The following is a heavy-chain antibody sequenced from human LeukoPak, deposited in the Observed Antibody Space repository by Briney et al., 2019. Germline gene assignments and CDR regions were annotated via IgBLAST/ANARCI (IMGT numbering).Heavy chain of an antibody. Sequence: GGSLRLSCAASGFTFSSYDMHWVRQATGKGLEWVSAIGTAGDTYYPGSVKGRFTISRENAKNSLYLQTNSLRAGDTAVYYCARGGEVSCSGGSCYSDYYYGMDVWGQGTTVTVSS. CDR1: GFTFSSYD. CDR2: IGTAGDT. V-gene: IGHV3-13*01. D-gene: IGHD2-15*01. J-gene: IGHJ6*02. CDR3: ARGGEVSCSGGSCYSDYYYGMDV.